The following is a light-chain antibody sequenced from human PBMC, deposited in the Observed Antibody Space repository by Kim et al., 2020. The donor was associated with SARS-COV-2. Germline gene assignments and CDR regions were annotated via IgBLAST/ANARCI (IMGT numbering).Light chain of an antibody. CDR3: SSYTSSITVV. CDR1: SSDVGGYTY. Sequence: GQSITISCTGTSSDVGGYTYVSWYQQHPGKAPKLMIYDVSKRPSGVSNRFSGSKSGNTASLTISGLQAEDEADYYCSSYTSSITVVFGGGTQLTVL. J-gene: IGLJ2*01. CDR2: DVS. V-gene: IGLV2-14*04.